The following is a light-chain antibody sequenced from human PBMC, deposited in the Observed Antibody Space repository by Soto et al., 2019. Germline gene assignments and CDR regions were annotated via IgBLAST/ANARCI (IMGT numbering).Light chain of an antibody. V-gene: IGLV2-14*01. CDR2: EVS. Sequence: QSALTQSASVSGSPGQSITISCTGTSSDIGAYNYVSWYQQHPGKAPKLMIYEVSNRPSGVSNRFSGSKSGNTASLTISGLQDEDVADYYCSSYTGSSTPYVFGTGTKVTVL. CDR1: SSDIGAYNY. J-gene: IGLJ1*01. CDR3: SSYTGSSTPYV.